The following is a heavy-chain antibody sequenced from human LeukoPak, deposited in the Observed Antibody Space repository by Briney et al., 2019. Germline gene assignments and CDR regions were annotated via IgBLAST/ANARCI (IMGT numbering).Heavy chain of an antibody. D-gene: IGHD4-17*01. CDR3: ARERSPGSPFDY. Sequence: SETLSLTCTVSGGSISSYYWNWIRQPAGKGLEWIGRIYTSGSTNYNPSLKSRVTMSVDTSKNQFSLKLSSVTAADTAVYYCARERSPGSPFDYWGQGTLVTVSS. CDR2: IYTSGST. V-gene: IGHV4-4*07. CDR1: GGSISSYY. J-gene: IGHJ4*02.